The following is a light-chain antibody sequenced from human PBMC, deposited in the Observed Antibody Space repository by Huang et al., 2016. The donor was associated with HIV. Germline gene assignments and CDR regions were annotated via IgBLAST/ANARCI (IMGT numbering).Light chain of an antibody. J-gene: IGKJ1*01. CDR3: LQYYSVPQT. V-gene: IGKV4-1*01. CDR1: QTVLYSLNKKNY. Sequence: DLVMTQSPDSLAVSPGERATINCKSSQTVLYSLNKKNYLAWFQQKPGRPPKLLIYWATTRESGGPDRFSGSGSGTDFTLTINNLQAEDVAVYFCLQYYSVPQTFGHGTKVEIK. CDR2: WAT.